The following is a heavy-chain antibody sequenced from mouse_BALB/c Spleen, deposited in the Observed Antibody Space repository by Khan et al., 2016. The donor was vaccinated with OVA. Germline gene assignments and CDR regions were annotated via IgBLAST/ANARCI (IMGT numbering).Heavy chain of an antibody. V-gene: IGHV9-3-1*01. CDR3: ARSNGNYWFAY. Sequence: QVQLQQSGPELKKPGETVKISCKASGYTFTNYGMNWVKQAPGKGLKWMGWINSYTGEPTYADAFKGRFAFSLETSASTAYLQINNLKNEDTATYFCARSNGNYWFAYWGQGTLVTVSA. D-gene: IGHD2-1*01. CDR1: GYTFTNYG. J-gene: IGHJ3*01. CDR2: INSYTGEP.